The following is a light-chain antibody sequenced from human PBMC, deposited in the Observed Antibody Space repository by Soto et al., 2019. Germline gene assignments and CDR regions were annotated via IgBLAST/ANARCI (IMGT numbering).Light chain of an antibody. CDR1: QSVTSTY. CDR3: QQYVSPPIT. J-gene: IGKJ5*01. V-gene: IGKV3-20*01. Sequence: EIVLTQSPGTLSLSPGERATLSCLASQSVTSTYLGWYQQKPGQAPSLLIYGASSRATGIPDRFSGSGSGTDFTLTISRLEPEDFAVYYCQQYVSPPITFGQGTRLEI. CDR2: GAS.